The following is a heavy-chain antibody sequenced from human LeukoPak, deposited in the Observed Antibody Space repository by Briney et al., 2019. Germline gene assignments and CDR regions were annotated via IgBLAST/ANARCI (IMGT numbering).Heavy chain of an antibody. CDR3: ARHYYDSSGYDNSYFDP. CDR1: GGTFSSYA. CDR2: IIPIFGTA. Sequence: SVKVSCKASGGTFSSYAISWVRQAPGQGLEWMGGIIPIFGTANYAQKFQGRVTITTDESTSTAYMELSSLRSEDTAVYYCARHYYDSSGYDNSYFDPWGQGTLVTVSS. D-gene: IGHD3-22*01. V-gene: IGHV1-69*05. J-gene: IGHJ5*02.